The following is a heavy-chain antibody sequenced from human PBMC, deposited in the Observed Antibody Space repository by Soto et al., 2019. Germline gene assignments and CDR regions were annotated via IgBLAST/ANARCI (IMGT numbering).Heavy chain of an antibody. V-gene: IGHV3-48*02. CDR2: ISTSSSTI. CDR1: GFTFSYYN. D-gene: IGHD6-19*01. Sequence: LRLSCAASGFTFSYYNMNWVRQAPGKGLEWVSYISTSSSTIYYADSVKGRFTISRDNAKNSLYLQMNSLRDEDTAVYYCARDRAVAGFDAFDIWGQGTMVTVSS. CDR3: ARDRAVAGFDAFDI. J-gene: IGHJ3*02.